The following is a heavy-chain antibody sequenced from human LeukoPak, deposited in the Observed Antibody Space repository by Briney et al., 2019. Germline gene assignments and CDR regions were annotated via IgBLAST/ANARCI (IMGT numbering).Heavy chain of an antibody. CDR3: ARRDSHDAFDI. D-gene: IGHD2-15*01. J-gene: IGHJ3*02. Sequence: SVKVSCKASGGTFSSYAISWVRQAPGHGLEWMGGIIPIFGTANYAQKFQGRVTITADESTGTAYMELSSLRSEDTAVYYCARRDSHDAFDIWGQGTMVTVSS. CDR1: GGTFSSYA. CDR2: IIPIFGTA. V-gene: IGHV1-69*01.